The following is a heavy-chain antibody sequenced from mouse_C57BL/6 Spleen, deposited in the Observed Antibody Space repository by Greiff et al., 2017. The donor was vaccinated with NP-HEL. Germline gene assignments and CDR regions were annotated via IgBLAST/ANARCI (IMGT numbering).Heavy chain of an antibody. Sequence: VQLKESGGDLVKPGGSLKLSCAASGFTFSSYGMSWVRQTPDKRLEWVATISSGGSYTYYPDSVKGRFTISRDNAKNTLYLQMSSLKSEDTAMYYCARDDWDYWGQGTSVTVSS. CDR1: GFTFSSYG. CDR2: ISSGGSYT. J-gene: IGHJ4*01. CDR3: ARDDWDY. V-gene: IGHV5-6*01.